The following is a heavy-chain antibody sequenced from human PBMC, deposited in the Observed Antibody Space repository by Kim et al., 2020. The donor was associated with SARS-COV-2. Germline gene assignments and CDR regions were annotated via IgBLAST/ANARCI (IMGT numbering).Heavy chain of an antibody. Sequence: GGSLRLSCTASGFTFGDYAMSWVRQAPGKGLEWVGFIRSKAYGGTTEYAASVKGRFTISRDDSKSIAYLQMNSLKTEDTAVYYCTRGSTLVLRYFDWTRIQHWGQGTLVTVSS. CDR3: TRGSTLVLRYFDWTRIQH. D-gene: IGHD3-9*01. V-gene: IGHV3-49*04. CDR1: GFTFGDYA. CDR2: IRSKAYGGTT. J-gene: IGHJ1*01.